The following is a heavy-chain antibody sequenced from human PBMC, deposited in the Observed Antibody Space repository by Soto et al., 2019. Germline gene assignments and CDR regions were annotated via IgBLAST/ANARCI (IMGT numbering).Heavy chain of an antibody. CDR2: IYTSGST. V-gene: IGHV4-4*07. CDR1: GGSISSYY. CDR3: ARDSLLYYYDSSGYYSQDYYYGMDV. J-gene: IGHJ6*02. D-gene: IGHD3-22*01. Sequence: SETLSLTCTVSGGSISSYYWSWIRQPAGKGLEGIGRIYTSGSTNYNPSLKSRVTMSVDTSKNQFSLKLSSVTAADTAVYYCARDSLLYYYDSSGYYSQDYYYGMDVWGQGTTVTVSS.